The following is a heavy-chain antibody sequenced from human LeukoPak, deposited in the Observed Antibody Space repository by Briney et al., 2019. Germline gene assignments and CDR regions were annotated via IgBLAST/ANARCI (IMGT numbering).Heavy chain of an antibody. Sequence: ASVKVSCKASGYNLATYGVGWVRQAPGQGLEWMGWISFYNGHTKYTQKFQGRVTMTTDTSTSTAYMELRSLRSDDTAVYYCARPYGGSFDYWGQGTLVPVSS. D-gene: IGHD4-23*01. V-gene: IGHV1-18*01. J-gene: IGHJ4*02. CDR2: ISFYNGHT. CDR1: GYNLATYG. CDR3: ARPYGGSFDY.